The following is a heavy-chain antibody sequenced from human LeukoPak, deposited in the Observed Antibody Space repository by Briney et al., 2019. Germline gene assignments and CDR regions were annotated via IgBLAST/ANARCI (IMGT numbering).Heavy chain of an antibody. CDR2: MNPNSGNT. CDR1: GYTFTSYN. J-gene: IGHJ5*02. Sequence: ASVKVSCKASGYTFTSYNINWVRQATGQGLEWMGWMNPNSGNTAYAQKFQGRITMTRNTSINTAYMELSSLRSDDTALYYCARDHYATPDGSWGQGTLVTVSS. CDR3: ARDHYATPDGS. D-gene: IGHD2-15*01. V-gene: IGHV1-8*01.